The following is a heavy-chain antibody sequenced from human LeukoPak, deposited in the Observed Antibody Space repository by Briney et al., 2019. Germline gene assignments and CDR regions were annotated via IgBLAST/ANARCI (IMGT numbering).Heavy chain of an antibody. J-gene: IGHJ4*02. D-gene: IGHD3-22*01. CDR3: AKLGDYDSSGSVDY. CDR1: GFTFSSYA. V-gene: IGHV3-23*01. Sequence: GGSLRLSCAASGFTFSSYAMSWVRQAPGKGLEWVSAISGSGGSTYYADSVKGRFTISRDNSKNTLYLQMNSLRAEDTAVYYCAKLGDYDSSGSVDYWGQGTLVTVSS. CDR2: ISGSGGST.